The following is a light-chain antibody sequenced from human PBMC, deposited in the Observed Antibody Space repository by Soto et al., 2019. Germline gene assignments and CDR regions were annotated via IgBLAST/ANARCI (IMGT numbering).Light chain of an antibody. J-gene: IGKJ1*01. CDR2: AAY. CDR1: QDISNY. Sequence: DIEMTQSPSSLSASVGDRVTITCQASQDISNYLNWYQQKPGKAHKLLIYAAYSLETGVQSRFSGSGFGTDFTFTISRLQPEDFATYYCLLYDDHSRAFGEGTKVDIK. CDR3: LLYDDHSRA. V-gene: IGKV1-33*01.